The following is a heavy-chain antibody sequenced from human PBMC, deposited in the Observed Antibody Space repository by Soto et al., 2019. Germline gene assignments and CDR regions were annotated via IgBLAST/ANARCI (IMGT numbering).Heavy chain of an antibody. V-gene: IGHV3-11*06. CDR1: GFTFSDYY. D-gene: IGHD3-9*01. Sequence: LRLSCAASGFTFSDYYMSWIRQAPGKGLEWVSYISSSSSYTNYADSVKGRFTISRDNAKKPLSLQMNSLRAEDTAVYFCAREGDILTGSDYWGQGTLVTVSS. CDR3: AREGDILTGSDY. J-gene: IGHJ4*02. CDR2: ISSSSSYT.